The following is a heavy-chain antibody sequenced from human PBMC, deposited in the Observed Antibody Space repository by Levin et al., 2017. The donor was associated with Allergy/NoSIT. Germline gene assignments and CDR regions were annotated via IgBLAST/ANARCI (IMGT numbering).Heavy chain of an antibody. CDR3: AHHPALVQGPRSVMGYFDY. Sequence: SGPTLVKPTQTLTLTCTFSGFSLSTSGVGVGWIRQPPGKALEWLALIYWDDDKRYSPSLKSRLTITKDTSKNQVVLTMTNMDPVDTATYYCAHHPALVQGPRSVMGYFDYWGQGTLVTVSS. CDR2: IYWDDDK. D-gene: IGHD3-10*01. CDR1: GFSLSTSGVG. V-gene: IGHV2-5*02. J-gene: IGHJ4*02.